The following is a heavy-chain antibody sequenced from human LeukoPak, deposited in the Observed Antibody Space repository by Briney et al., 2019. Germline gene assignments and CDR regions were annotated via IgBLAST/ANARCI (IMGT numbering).Heavy chain of an antibody. CDR3: SNRGSYYKMEY. CDR2: INDNGGST. CDR1: GFTFSTYA. Sequence: GGSLRLSCAASGFTFSTYAMGWVRQAPGPGLERVSVINDNGGSTYYADSVKGRFTCSRDNSKNTLYLQMNSLRAEDTAVYYCSNRGSYYKMEYWGQGILVTVSS. V-gene: IGHV3-23*01. J-gene: IGHJ4*02. D-gene: IGHD1-26*01.